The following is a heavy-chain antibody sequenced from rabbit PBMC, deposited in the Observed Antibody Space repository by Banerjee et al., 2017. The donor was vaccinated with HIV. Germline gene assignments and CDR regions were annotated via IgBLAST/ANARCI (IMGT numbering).Heavy chain of an antibody. J-gene: IGHJ4*01. CDR1: GFSFSNKYV. CDR2: IYTGDGVT. CDR3: ARDWAGNSPSNFKL. V-gene: IGHV1S45*01. Sequence: QEQLEESGGDLVKPEGSLTITCTASGFSFSNKYVMCWVRQAPGKGLEWIGCIYTGDGVTAYASWAKGRFTISKTSSTSVTLQMTSLTAADTATYFCARDWAGNSPSNFKLWGPGTLVTVS. D-gene: IGHD8-1*01.